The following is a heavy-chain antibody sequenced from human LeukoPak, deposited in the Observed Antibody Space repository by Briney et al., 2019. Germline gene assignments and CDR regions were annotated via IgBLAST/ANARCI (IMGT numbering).Heavy chain of an antibody. Sequence: NPSETLSLTCTVSGGSISSYYWSWIRQPPGKGLEWIGYIYYSGSTNYNPSLKSRVTISVDTSKNQFSLKLSSVTAADTAVYYCARGEPVGYWGQGTLVTVSS. CDR1: GGSISSYY. CDR2: IYYSGST. V-gene: IGHV4-59*12. J-gene: IGHJ4*02. CDR3: ARGEPVGY. D-gene: IGHD1-14*01.